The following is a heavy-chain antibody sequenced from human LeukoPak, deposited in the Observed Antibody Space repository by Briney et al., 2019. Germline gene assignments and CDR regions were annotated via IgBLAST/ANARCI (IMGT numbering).Heavy chain of an antibody. J-gene: IGHJ2*01. CDR2: INPTGGST. V-gene: IGHV1-46*01. CDR1: GYTFTNYY. CDR3: ARGSGSYFYWYFDL. Sequence: ASVKVSCKASGYTFTNYYMHWVRRAPGQGLEWMGIINPTGGSTSYAQKFQGRVAMTRDTSTSTVYMELSSLTSEDTAVYYCARGSGSYFYWYFDLWGRGTLVTVSS. D-gene: IGHD1-26*01.